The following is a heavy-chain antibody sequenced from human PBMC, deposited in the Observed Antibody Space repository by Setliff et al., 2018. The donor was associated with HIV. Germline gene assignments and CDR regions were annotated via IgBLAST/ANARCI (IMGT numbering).Heavy chain of an antibody. CDR3: ARVMIQFLEWLSFYFDY. Sequence: SETLSLTCTVSGGSISSSSYYWGWIRQPPGKGLEWIGSIYYSGSTYYNPSLKSRVTISVDTSKNQFSLKLSSVTAADTAVYYCARVMIQFLEWLSFYFDYWGQGTLVTVSS. CDR1: GGSISSSSYY. D-gene: IGHD3-3*01. CDR2: IYYSGST. J-gene: IGHJ4*02. V-gene: IGHV4-39*07.